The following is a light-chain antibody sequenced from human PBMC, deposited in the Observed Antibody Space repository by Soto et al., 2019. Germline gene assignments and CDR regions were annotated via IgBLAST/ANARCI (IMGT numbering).Light chain of an antibody. CDR2: EGN. V-gene: IGLV2-23*03. J-gene: IGLJ1*01. CDR1: SSDVGSYNL. Sequence: QSALTQPASVSGSPGQSITLSCTGTSSDVGSYNLVSWYQQHPGKAPKLMIYEGNKRPSGVSNRFSGSKSGNTASLTISGLQAEDEADYYCCSFAGSNTFVFGNGTKVTVL. CDR3: CSFAGSNTFV.